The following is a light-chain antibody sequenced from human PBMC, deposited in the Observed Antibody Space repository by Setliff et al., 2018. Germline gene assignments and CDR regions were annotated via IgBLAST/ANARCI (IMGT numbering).Light chain of an antibody. J-gene: IGLJ1*01. CDR3: CAYVGSHTLRV. Sequence: QSALAQPRSVSGSPGQSVTISCTGSSSDVGGSNYVSWYQQHPGRAPKLMIYDVYRRPSGVPDRFSGSKSGNTASLTISGLQAEDEADYYCCAYVGSHTLRVFGTGTKVTVL. CDR2: DVY. V-gene: IGLV2-11*01. CDR1: SSDVGGSNY.